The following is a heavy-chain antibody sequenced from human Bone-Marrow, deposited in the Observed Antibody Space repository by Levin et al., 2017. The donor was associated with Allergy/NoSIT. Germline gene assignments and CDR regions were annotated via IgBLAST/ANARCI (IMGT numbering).Heavy chain of an antibody. Sequence: SETLSLTCTVYGGSFSGYYLNWIRQPPGKGLEWIGEINHSGITNYNPSLTTRVTISQDTSKKQISLRLTSVTVADTAVYYCTRGRSYYYANDAFDIWGRGTMVTVSS. V-gene: IGHV4-34*01. CDR1: GGSFSGYY. D-gene: IGHD3-22*01. J-gene: IGHJ3*02. CDR2: INHSGIT. CDR3: TRGRSYYYANDAFDI.